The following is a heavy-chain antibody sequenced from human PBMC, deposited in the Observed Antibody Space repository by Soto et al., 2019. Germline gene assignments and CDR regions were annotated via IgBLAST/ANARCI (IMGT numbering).Heavy chain of an antibody. V-gene: IGHV3-21*01. Sequence: EVQLVESGGGLVKPGGSLRLSCAASGFTFSSYSMNWVRQAPGKGLEWVSSISSSSSYIYCADSVKGRFTISRDNAKNSLYLQMNSLRAEDTAVYYCAREDRAAMADFDYWGQGTLVTVSS. CDR3: AREDRAAMADFDY. CDR2: ISSSSSYI. J-gene: IGHJ4*02. D-gene: IGHD5-18*01. CDR1: GFTFSSYS.